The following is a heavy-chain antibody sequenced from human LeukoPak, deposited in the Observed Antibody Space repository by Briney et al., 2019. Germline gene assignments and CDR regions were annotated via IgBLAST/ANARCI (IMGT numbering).Heavy chain of an antibody. CDR1: GFTFITYW. Sequence: GGSLRLSCAASGFTFITYWMHWVRQAPGKGLVWVSRINSDGSSTTYADSVKGRFTISRDNAKNTLYLQMNSLGAEDTAVYYCARESASGSQTDSWGQGTLDTVSS. V-gene: IGHV3-74*03. D-gene: IGHD3-10*01. CDR3: ARESASGSQTDS. CDR2: INSDGSST. J-gene: IGHJ4*02.